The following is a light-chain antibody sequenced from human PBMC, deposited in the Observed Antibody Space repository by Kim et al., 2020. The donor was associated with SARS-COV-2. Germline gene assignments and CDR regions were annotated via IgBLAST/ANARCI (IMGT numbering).Light chain of an antibody. J-gene: IGKJ4*01. Sequence: DIQMSQSPSSVSASIGDRVTITRRASQGISSWLAWYQRKPGKAPKLLIYAASTLQSGVPSRFSGSGSGTDFTLTISSLQPEDFATYSCQQGNTFPLTFGGGTKVDIK. CDR1: QGISSW. CDR2: AAS. CDR3: QQGNTFPLT. V-gene: IGKV1-12*01.